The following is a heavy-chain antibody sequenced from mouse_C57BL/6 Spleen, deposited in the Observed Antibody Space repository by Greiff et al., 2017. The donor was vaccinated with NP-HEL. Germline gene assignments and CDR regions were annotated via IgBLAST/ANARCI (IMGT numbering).Heavy chain of an antibody. CDR2: IDPEDGET. V-gene: IGHV14-2*01. J-gene: IGHJ2*01. CDR3: ASDYGSSHYFDY. CDR1: GFNITDYY. D-gene: IGHD1-1*01. Sequence: VQLKQSGAELVKPGASVKLSCTASGFNITDYYMHWVKQRTEQGLEWIGRIDPEDGETKYAPKFKGKATITADKSSNTAYMQLSSLTSADSAVYSWASDYGSSHYFDYWGQGTTLTVSS.